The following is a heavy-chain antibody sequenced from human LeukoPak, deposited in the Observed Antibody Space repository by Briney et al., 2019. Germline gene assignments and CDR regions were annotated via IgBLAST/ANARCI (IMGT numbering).Heavy chain of an antibody. J-gene: IGHJ4*02. V-gene: IGHV4-39*01. CDR2: IYYSGKT. Sequence: SETLSLTCTVSGGSISRSSYYWGWIRQPPGKGLEWIGSIYYSGKTYHNPSLKRRATISVDTSKNQFFLKLSSVTAADTAVYYCVKEEMGTFHFEKWGQGTLVTVSS. CDR1: GGSISRSSYY. CDR3: VKEEMGTFHFEK. D-gene: IGHD3-9*01.